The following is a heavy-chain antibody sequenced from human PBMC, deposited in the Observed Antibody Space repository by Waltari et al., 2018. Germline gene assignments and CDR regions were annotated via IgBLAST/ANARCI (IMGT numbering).Heavy chain of an antibody. Sequence: QLQESGPGLVEPSETLCLTCTVSGDSFTLTTHYWGWIRPPPGKSLEWIGKIHSSGATFYNSSLKSRVTMSVDKSKNQFSLNLNSVTAADTAVYYCAGGFGWGNDFWGQGILVTVAS. V-gene: IGHV4-39*01. CDR3: AGGFGWGNDF. CDR2: IHSSGAT. CDR1: GDSFTLTTHY. J-gene: IGHJ4*02. D-gene: IGHD3-16*01.